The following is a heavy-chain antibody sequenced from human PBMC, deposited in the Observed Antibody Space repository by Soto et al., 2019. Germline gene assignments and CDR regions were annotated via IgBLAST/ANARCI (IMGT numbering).Heavy chain of an antibody. Sequence: EVQLLESGGGLVQFGGSLRLSCAASGFTFSSYAMGWVRQAPGKGLEWVSTISGSGGSTYYADSVQGRFTISRDNAKNTLFLQMNSLRADDTAVDYCAKDAGDSNWNSDYCGQGTLVTVS. CDR2: ISGSGGST. D-gene: IGHD1-7*01. CDR1: GFTFSSYA. J-gene: IGHJ4*02. CDR3: AKDAGDSNWNSDY. V-gene: IGHV3-23*01.